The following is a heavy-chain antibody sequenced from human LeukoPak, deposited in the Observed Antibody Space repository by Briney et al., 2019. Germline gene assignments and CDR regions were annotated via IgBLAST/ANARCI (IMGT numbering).Heavy chain of an antibody. CDR3: ACSSWFRGGWYFDY. J-gene: IGHJ4*02. D-gene: IGHD6-13*01. CDR2: ISGSGSTI. Sequence: GGSLRLSCAASGFTFSDYYMSWIRQAPGKGLEWVSYISGSGSTIYYADSVKGRFTIPRDNAKNSLYLQMNSLRAEDTAVYYCACSSWFRGGWYFDYWGQGTLVTVSS. V-gene: IGHV3-11*04. CDR1: GFTFSDYY.